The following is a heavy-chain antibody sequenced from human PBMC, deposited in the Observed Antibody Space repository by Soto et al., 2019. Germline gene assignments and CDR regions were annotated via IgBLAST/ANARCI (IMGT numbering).Heavy chain of an antibody. CDR3: ARAPPTTNDAFDI. J-gene: IGHJ3*02. Sequence: SETLSLTCTVSGGSISSGGYYWSWIRQHPGKGLEWIGYIYYSGSTYYNPSLKSRVTISVDTSKNQFSLKLSSVTAADTAVYYCARAPPTTNDAFDIWGQGTMVTVSS. D-gene: IGHD5-12*01. CDR2: IYYSGST. V-gene: IGHV4-31*03. CDR1: GGSISSGGYY.